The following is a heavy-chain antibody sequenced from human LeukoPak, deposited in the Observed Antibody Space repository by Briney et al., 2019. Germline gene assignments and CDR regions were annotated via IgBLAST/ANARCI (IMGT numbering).Heavy chain of an antibody. V-gene: IGHV4-34*01. J-gene: IGHJ5*02. D-gene: IGHD5-18*01. Sequence: SETLSLTCAVYGGSFSGYYWSWIRQPPGKGLEWIGEINHSGSTNYNPSLKSRVTISVDTSKNQFSLKLSSVTAADTAVYYCARGGGRYSYGPRCDPWGQGTLVTVSS. CDR3: ARGGGRYSYGPRCDP. CDR2: INHSGST. CDR1: GGSFSGYY.